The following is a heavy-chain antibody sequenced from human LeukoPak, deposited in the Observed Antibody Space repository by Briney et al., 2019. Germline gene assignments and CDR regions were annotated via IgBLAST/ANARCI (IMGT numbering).Heavy chain of an antibody. CDR3: ASLMGAVAGTEIFDY. Sequence: EASVKVSCKASGYTFTGYYMHWVRQAPGQGLEWMGWINPNSGGTNYAQKFQGRVTMTRDTSISTAYMELSRLSSDDTAVYYCASLMGAVAGTEIFDYWGQGTLVTVSS. D-gene: IGHD6-19*01. CDR1: GYTFTGYY. V-gene: IGHV1-2*02. J-gene: IGHJ4*02. CDR2: INPNSGGT.